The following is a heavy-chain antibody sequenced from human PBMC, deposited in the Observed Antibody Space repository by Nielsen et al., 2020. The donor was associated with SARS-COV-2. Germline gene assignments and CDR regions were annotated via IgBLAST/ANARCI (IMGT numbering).Heavy chain of an antibody. V-gene: IGHV3-33*08. J-gene: IGHJ6*03. CDR3: ARGYSDIDYYYYMDV. CDR2: IWYDGSNK. D-gene: IGHD2-15*01. CDR1: GFTFSSYA. Sequence: GGSLRLSCAASGFTFSSYAMSWVRQAPGKGLEWVAVIWYDGSNKYYADSVKGRFTISRDNSKNTLYLQMNSLRAEDTAVYYCARGYSDIDYYYYMDVWGKGTTVTVSS.